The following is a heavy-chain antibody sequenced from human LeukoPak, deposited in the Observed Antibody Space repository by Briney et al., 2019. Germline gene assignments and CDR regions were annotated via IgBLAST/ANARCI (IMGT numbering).Heavy chain of an antibody. D-gene: IGHD1-26*01. Sequence: PSETLSLTCAVYGGSFSGYYWSWIRQPPGKGLEWIGEINHSGSTNYNPSLKSRVTISVDTSKNQFSLKLSSVTAADTAVYYCARVQRRGSYPFDYWGQGTLVTVSS. CDR1: GGSFSGYY. V-gene: IGHV4-34*01. CDR2: INHSGST. CDR3: ARVQRRGSYPFDY. J-gene: IGHJ4*02.